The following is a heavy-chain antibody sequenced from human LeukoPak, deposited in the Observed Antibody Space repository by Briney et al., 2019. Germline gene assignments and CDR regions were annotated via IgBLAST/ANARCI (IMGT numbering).Heavy chain of an antibody. J-gene: IGHJ6*03. Sequence: SETLSLTCTVSGGSISSGSYYWSWLRQPAGKGLEWIGRIYTSGSTNYNPSLKSRVTISVDTSKNQFSLKLNSVTAADTAVYYCARVLGYCSSTTCYDYMDVWGKGTTVTVSS. D-gene: IGHD2-2*01. CDR2: IYTSGST. CDR3: ARVLGYCSSTTCYDYMDV. CDR1: GGSISSGSYY. V-gene: IGHV4-61*02.